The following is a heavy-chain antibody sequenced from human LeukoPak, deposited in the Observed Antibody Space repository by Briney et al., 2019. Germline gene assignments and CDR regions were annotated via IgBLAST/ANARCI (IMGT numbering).Heavy chain of an antibody. V-gene: IGHV1-2*02. D-gene: IGHD7-27*01. CDR3: SRQGTGDELDY. J-gene: IGHJ4*02. CDR1: GYTLTGNY. CDR2: INPNSSGT. Sequence: ASVKVSCKASGYTLTGNYMHLVRQAPGQGLEWMGWINPNSSGTLYAQKFQGRVTMTRDTSITTAYMELRRLRSDDTAVYYCSRQGTGDELDYWGQGTLVTVSS.